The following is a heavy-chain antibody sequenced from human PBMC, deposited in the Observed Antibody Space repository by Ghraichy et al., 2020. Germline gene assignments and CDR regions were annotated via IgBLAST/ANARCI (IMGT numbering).Heavy chain of an antibody. V-gene: IGHV3-48*02. Sequence: SCAASGFTFSSYSMNWVRQAPGKGLEWLSYISISSSPIYFADSVKGRFTISRDNAKNSLSLQMNSLRDEDTAVYYCARDLDWAFDIWGQGTMVTVSS. D-gene: IGHD2-21*01. J-gene: IGHJ3*02. CDR2: ISISSSPI. CDR1: GFTFSSYS. CDR3: ARDLDWAFDI.